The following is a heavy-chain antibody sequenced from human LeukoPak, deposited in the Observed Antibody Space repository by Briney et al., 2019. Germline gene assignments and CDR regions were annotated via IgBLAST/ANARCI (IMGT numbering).Heavy chain of an antibody. CDR3: VRLYKIEGADL. CDR2: IRNDGTTT. J-gene: IGHJ2*01. D-gene: IGHD1-14*01. V-gene: IGHV3-74*01. CDR1: GFTFSTYW. Sequence: PGGSLRLSCAASGFTFSTYWMHWVRQTPGKGLVWVSSIRNDGTTTNYADSVKGRFTIPRDNAKNTLYLQMNSLRAEDTAVYYCVRLYKIEGADLWGRGTLVTVSS.